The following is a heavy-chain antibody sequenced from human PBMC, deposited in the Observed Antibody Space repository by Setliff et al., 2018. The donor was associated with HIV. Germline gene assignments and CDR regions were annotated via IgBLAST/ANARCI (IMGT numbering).Heavy chain of an antibody. CDR3: ARDYYDSSGYFFFPGLPDY. CDR1: GYDFRRYG. D-gene: IGHD3-22*01. Sequence: GASVKVSCKTSGYDFRRYGIAWVRQVPGHGLEWMGWISAYNGNTNYAQKFQGRVTMTRDTSISTAYMERSRLRSDDTAVYYCARDYYDSSGYFFFPGLPDYWGQGTLVTVSS. J-gene: IGHJ4*02. CDR2: ISAYNGNT. V-gene: IGHV1-18*01.